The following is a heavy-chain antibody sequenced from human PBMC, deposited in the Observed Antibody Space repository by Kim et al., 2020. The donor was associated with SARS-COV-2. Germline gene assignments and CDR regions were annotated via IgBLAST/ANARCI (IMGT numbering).Heavy chain of an antibody. J-gene: IGHJ3*02. V-gene: IGHV3-23*01. D-gene: IGHD4-17*01. CDR2: ISGSGGST. CDR3: AIPCLRMVTVTNDAFDI. CDR1: GFTFSSYA. Sequence: GGSLRLSCAASGFTFSSYAMSWVRQAPGKGLEWVSAISGSGGSTYYADSVKGRFTISRDNSKNTLYLQMNSLRAEDTAVYYCAIPCLRMVTVTNDAFDIWGQGTMVTVSS.